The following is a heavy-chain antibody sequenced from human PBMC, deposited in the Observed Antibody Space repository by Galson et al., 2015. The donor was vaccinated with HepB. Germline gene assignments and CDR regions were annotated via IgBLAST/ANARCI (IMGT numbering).Heavy chain of an antibody. CDR3: AREGTGSGSYYKSLKLVSRMDV. CDR2: INHSGST. V-gene: IGHV4-34*01. D-gene: IGHD3-10*01. CDR1: GGSFSGYY. Sequence: ETLSLTCAVYGGSFSGYYWSWIRQPPGKGLEWIGEINHSGSTNYNPSLKSRVTISVDTSKNQFSLKLSSVTAADTAVYYCAREGTGSGSYYKSLKLVSRMDVWGQGTTVTVSS. J-gene: IGHJ6*02.